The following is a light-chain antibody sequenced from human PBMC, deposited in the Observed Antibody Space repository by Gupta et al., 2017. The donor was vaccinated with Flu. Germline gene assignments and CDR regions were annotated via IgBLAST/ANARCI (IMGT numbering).Light chain of an antibody. V-gene: IGLV1-44*01. CDR1: STNIGSNT. CDR2: NNS. J-gene: IGLJ3*02. CDR3: ATWDDNLNGWV. Sequence: SSTNIGSNTVNWHQQVPGTSPKLLIYNNSQRPAGVPDRFSGSKSGTSASLAISGLQSGDEGDYYCATWDDNLNGWVFGGGAKLTVL.